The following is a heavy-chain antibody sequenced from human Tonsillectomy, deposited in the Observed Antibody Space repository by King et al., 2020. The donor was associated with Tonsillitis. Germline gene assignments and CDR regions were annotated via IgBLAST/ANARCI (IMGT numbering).Heavy chain of an antibody. CDR1: GFTFDNYA. D-gene: IGHD6-6*01. CDR3: AKDISIAPRWGMDV. Sequence: VQLVESGGGLVQPGRSLRLSCAASGFTFDNYAMHWVRQAPGKGLEWVSGISWNSGSISYADSVKGRFTISRDNAKNSLYLQMNSLRAEDTAFYYCAKDISIAPRWGMDVWGQGTTVTVSS. J-gene: IGHJ6*02. CDR2: ISWNSGSI. V-gene: IGHV3-9*01.